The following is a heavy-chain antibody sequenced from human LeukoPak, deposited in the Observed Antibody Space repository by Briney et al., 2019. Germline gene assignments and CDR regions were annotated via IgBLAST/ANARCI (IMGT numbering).Heavy chain of an antibody. CDR1: GFTFDDYG. Sequence: GGSLRLSCAASGFTFDDYGMSRVRQAPGKGLEWVSGINWNGGSTGYADSVKGRFTISRDNAKNSLYLQMNSLRAEDTALYYCARWHYDSSGLPCDYWGQGTLVTVSS. V-gene: IGHV3-20*04. CDR3: ARWHYDSSGLPCDY. D-gene: IGHD3-22*01. J-gene: IGHJ4*02. CDR2: INWNGGST.